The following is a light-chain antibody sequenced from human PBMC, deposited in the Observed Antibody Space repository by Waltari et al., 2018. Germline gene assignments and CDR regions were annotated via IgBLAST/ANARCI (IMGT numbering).Light chain of an antibody. CDR3: VVHMDSGISM. J-gene: IGLJ3*02. CDR2: DTN. CDR1: YGSVSQSHH. V-gene: IGLV8-61*01. Sequence: QTVVTQEPPLSVSPGGTVTPPCGLRYGSVSQSHHFTWYQQTPGQAPRTLMYDTNTRSSGVPDRFSGSILGNKAALTITRAQADDECDYYCVVHMDSGISMFGGGTKLTVL.